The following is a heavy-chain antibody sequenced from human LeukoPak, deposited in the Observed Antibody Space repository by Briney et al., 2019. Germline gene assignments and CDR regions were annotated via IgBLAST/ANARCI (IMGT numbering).Heavy chain of an antibody. CDR1: GFTVSSNY. D-gene: IGHD6-19*01. CDR2: LYSDGSI. Sequence: PGGSLRLSCAASGFTVSSNYMSWVRQAPGKGLDWLSVLYSDGSIYYADSVKGRFTISRDNSKNTLYLEMNSLRAEDTAVYYCARDGYSSDWYSEYWGQGTLVTVSS. J-gene: IGHJ4*02. CDR3: ARDGYSSDWYSEY. V-gene: IGHV3-53*05.